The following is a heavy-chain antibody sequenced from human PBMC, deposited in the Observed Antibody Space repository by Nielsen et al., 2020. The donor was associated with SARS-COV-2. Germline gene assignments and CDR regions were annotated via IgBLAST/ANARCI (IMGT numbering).Heavy chain of an antibody. CDR2: ISYDGSNK. Sequence: GGSLRLSCAISGFTFNNYGMHWVRQAPGKGLEWVAVISYDGSNKYYADSVKGRFTISRDNSKNTLFLQMNSLRAEDTAMYYCPLIEFSDFWGQGTLVTVSS. V-gene: IGHV3-30*03. CDR1: GFTFNNYG. CDR3: PLIEFSDF. D-gene: IGHD3-10*01. J-gene: IGHJ4*02.